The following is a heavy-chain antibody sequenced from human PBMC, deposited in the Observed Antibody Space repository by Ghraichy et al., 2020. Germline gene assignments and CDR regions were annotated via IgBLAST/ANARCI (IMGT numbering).Heavy chain of an antibody. Sequence: GGSLRLSCAASGFTFSSYSMHWVRQAPGKGLEWVAVIASDGSDEYYADFVKGRFTISRDNSKNTLYLQMNSLRPEDTATYSCARRGPYIVGWHTHWFAPWGQGTLVTVSS. V-gene: IGHV3-30*04. CDR1: GFTFSSYS. CDR3: ARRGPYIVGWHTHWFAP. D-gene: IGHD3-16*02. CDR2: IASDGSDE. J-gene: IGHJ5*02.